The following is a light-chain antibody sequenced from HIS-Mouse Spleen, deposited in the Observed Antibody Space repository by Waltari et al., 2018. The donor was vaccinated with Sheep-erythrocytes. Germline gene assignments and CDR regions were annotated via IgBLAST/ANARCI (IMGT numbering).Light chain of an antibody. Sequence: SYVLTQPPSVSVAPGQTARITCGGNNIGSKSVNWYQQKPGQAPVLVVYDDSDRPSGIPERVSGSTSGNTATLTIGRVEAGDEADYYCQVWDSSSDHYVFGTGTKVTVL. CDR3: QVWDSSSDHYV. CDR1: NIGSKS. CDR2: DDS. V-gene: IGLV3-21*02. J-gene: IGLJ1*01.